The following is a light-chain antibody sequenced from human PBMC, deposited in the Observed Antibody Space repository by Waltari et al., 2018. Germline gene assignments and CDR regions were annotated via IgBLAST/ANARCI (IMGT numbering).Light chain of an antibody. V-gene: IGKV3-20*01. Sequence: EIVLPQSPGTLSLSPGARATLSCRASQSVGRTLAWYQQKRGQAPRLIIYGASTRATGIPDRFSGSGSGTDFSLTISRLEPEDFAVYYCQHYVRLPATFGQGTKVEIK. J-gene: IGKJ1*01. CDR1: QSVGRT. CDR2: GAS. CDR3: QHYVRLPAT.